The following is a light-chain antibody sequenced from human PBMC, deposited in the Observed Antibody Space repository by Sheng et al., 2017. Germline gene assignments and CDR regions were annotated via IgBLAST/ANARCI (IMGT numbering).Light chain of an antibody. CDR2: VAS. Sequence: EIVMTQSPATLSVSPGERATLSCRASQSVSRNLAWYQQKPGQAPRLLMYVASTRATGIPARFSGSGSGTEFTLTISSLQSEDFAVYYCQQYNKWPRTFGQGTEGGDQT. V-gene: IGKV3-15*01. CDR1: QSVSRN. CDR3: QQYNKWPRT. J-gene: IGKJ1*01.